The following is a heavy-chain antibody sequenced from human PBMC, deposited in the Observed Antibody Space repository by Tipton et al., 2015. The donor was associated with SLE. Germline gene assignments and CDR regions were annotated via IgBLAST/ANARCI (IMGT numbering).Heavy chain of an antibody. CDR2: IYYSGGT. D-gene: IGHD3-10*01. J-gene: IGHJ3*02. CDR3: ARDGDGGSGSYDAFDI. CDR1: GGSISSHY. V-gene: IGHV4-59*11. Sequence: TLSLTCTVSGGSISSHYWSWIRQPPGKGLEWIGYIYYSGGTNYNPSLKSRVTISVDTSRNQFSLKLSSVTAADTAVYYCARDGDGGSGSYDAFDIWGQGTMVTVSS.